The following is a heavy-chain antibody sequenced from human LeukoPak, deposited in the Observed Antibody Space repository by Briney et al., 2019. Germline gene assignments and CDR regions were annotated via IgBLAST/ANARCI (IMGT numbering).Heavy chain of an antibody. J-gene: IGHJ3*02. D-gene: IGHD2-2*01. CDR3: APSPQIPEIFYDAFNT. CDR2: IRKDGSDI. CDR1: GFTFSTYW. Sequence: GGSLRLSCAASGFTFSTYWMSWVRQAPGKGLEWVANIRKDGSDIHYVDSVKGRFTISRDNAKNSLYLEMSSLRGEDTALYARAPSPQIPEIFYDAFNTWAKGQWSPSLQ. V-gene: IGHV3-7*01.